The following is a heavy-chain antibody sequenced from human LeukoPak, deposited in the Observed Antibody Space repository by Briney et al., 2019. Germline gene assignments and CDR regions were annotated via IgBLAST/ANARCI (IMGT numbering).Heavy chain of an antibody. CDR3: AHSEYCGYQGGNFFDY. Sequence: SGPTLMNPTQTLTLTCTFSGFSLSTNEEAVGWIRQPPGKTLEWLALIYWDDDKRYSPSLKNRLTITKDTSKNQVVLTMTNMDPVDTATCYCAHSEYCGYQGGNFFDYWGQGTPVSVSS. CDR1: GFSLSTNEEA. D-gene: IGHD5-12*01. J-gene: IGHJ4*02. CDR2: IYWDDDK. V-gene: IGHV2-5*02.